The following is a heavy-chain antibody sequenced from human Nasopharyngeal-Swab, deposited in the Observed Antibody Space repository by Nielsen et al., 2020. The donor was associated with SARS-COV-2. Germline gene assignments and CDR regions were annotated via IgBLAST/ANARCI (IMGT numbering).Heavy chain of an antibody. CDR1: GYTFTSYA. CDR3: ARPGWEPYTYYYYGMDV. J-gene: IGHJ6*02. V-gene: IGHV7-4-1*02. CDR2: INTNTGNP. D-gene: IGHD1-26*01. Sequence: ASVNVSCKASGYTFTSYAMNWVRPAPGQGLEWMGWINTNTGNPTYAQGFTGRFVFSLDTSVSTAYLQISSLKAEDTAVYYCARPGWEPYTYYYYGMDVWGQGTTVTVSS.